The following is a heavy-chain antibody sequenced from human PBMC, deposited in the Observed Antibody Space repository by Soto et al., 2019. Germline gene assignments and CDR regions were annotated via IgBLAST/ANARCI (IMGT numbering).Heavy chain of an antibody. D-gene: IGHD4-4*01. Sequence: GGSLRLSCAASGFTFISYAMSWVRQAPWKGLEWVSAISGSGGSTYYADSVKGRFTISRDNSKNTLYLQMNSLRAEDTAVYYCAKNPRGLGTVTPADYWGQGTLVTVS. CDR3: AKNPRGLGTVTPADY. V-gene: IGHV3-23*01. J-gene: IGHJ4*02. CDR1: GFTFISYA. CDR2: ISGSGGST.